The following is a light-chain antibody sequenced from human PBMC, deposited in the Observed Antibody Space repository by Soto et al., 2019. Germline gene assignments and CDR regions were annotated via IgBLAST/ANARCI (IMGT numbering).Light chain of an antibody. CDR1: ESLVYKDGNTY. J-gene: IGKJ1*01. V-gene: IGKV2-30*01. Sequence: EVVVTQSPLSLPVTLGQPASISCTTNESLVYKDGNTYLNWLHQRPSQSPRRLIYKIFNRDSGDPDRFSGRGSGADFSLEISRVEADGSGVFYGMQGTHWPWTVGQGTRVDIK. CDR3: MQGTHWPWT. CDR2: KIF.